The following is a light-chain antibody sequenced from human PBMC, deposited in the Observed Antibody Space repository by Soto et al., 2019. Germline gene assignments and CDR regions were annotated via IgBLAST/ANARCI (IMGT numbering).Light chain of an antibody. J-gene: IGKJ2*01. CDR2: GGS. Sequence: EIVLTQSPDTLSLSPGERATLSCRASQSVSSSYLAWYQQKPGQAPRLLIYGGSIRATGIPDRFSGSGSGTDFTLTISRLEPEDFAVYFCHCQQYNILPVYTFGQGTKLEIK. CDR3: QQYNILPVYT. V-gene: IGKV3-20*01. CDR1: QSVSSSY.